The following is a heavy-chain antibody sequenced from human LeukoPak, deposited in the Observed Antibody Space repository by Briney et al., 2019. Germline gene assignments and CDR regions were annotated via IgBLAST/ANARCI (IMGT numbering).Heavy chain of an antibody. CDR3: ARVRRITMIVVVITAHFDY. J-gene: IGHJ4*02. CDR2: IYYSGST. V-gene: IGHV4-39*01. Sequence: PSETLSLTCTVSGGSISSSSYYWGWIRQPPGKGLEWIGSIYYSGSTYYNPSLKSRVTISVDTSKNQFSLKLSSVTAADTAVYYCARVRRITMIVVVITAHFDYWGQGTLVTVSS. CDR1: GGSISSSSYY. D-gene: IGHD3-22*01.